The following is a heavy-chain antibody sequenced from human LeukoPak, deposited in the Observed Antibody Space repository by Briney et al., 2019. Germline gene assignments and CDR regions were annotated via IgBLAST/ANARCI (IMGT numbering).Heavy chain of an antibody. D-gene: IGHD4-23*01. CDR2: INSDGSST. V-gene: IGHV3-74*01. CDR3: ARDLRTPSDTNIAIDY. CDR1: GFTFSRYW. J-gene: IGHJ4*02. Sequence: PGGSLRLSCAASGFTFSRYWMHWVRQGPGKGLVWVSRINSDGSSTNYADSVKGRFTISRDNAKNTLYLQMNSLRAEDTAVYYCARDLRTPSDTNIAIDYWGQGTLVTVSS.